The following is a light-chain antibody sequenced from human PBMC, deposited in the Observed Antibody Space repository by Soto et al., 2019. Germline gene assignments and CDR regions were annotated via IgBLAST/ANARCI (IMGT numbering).Light chain of an antibody. CDR1: QSVSSIY. V-gene: IGKV3-20*01. Sequence: EIVLTQSPGTLSLSPGERATLSCRASQSVSSIYFAWYQQKPGQAPRLLIHGASSRATGIPDRFSGSGSGTDFTLTISRLEPEDFAVYYCQQFGTSPPSTFGQGTRLEIK. J-gene: IGKJ5*01. CDR3: QQFGTSPPST. CDR2: GAS.